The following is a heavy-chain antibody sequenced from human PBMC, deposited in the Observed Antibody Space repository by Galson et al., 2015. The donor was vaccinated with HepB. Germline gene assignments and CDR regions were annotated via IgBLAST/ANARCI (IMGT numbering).Heavy chain of an antibody. CDR3: ARESRSIVALYDAFDI. CDR2: ISGSSGYK. D-gene: IGHD2-15*01. V-gene: IGHV3-21*01. J-gene: IGHJ3*02. Sequence: SLRLSCAASGFTFSSYTMNWVRLAPGKGLEWVSSISGSSGYKYYADSLKGRLTISRDNAKNSLYLQVDSLRAEDTAVYYCARESRSIVALYDAFDIWGPGTMVTVSP. CDR1: GFTFSSYT.